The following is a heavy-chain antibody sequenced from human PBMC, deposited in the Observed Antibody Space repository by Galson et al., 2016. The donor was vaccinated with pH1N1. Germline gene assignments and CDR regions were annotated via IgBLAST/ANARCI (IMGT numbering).Heavy chain of an antibody. J-gene: IGHJ1*01. D-gene: IGHD6-13*01. V-gene: IGHV3-7*04. CDR2: INQDGTVK. CDR1: GFIFSTYW. Sequence: SLRLSCAGSGFIFSTYWMTWVRQAPGKGLEWVANINQDGTVKYYVDSVKGRFTISRDNAKNSLYLQMNSPRAEDTALYYCARAIGAADCFWGQGSLVTVSS. CDR3: ARAIGAADCF.